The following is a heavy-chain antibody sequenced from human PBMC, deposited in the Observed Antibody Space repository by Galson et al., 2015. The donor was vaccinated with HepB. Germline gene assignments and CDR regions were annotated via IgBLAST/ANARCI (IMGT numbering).Heavy chain of an antibody. D-gene: IGHD2-21*01. V-gene: IGHV1-3*01. CDR3: ARSNDCIDF. Sequence: SVKVSCKASGYTFSTYAIHWVRQAPGQRLEWMGWISPGNGNRKYSPRFQDRITMTRDTSASTVYMEVNSLRSEDTAVYYCARSNDCIDFWGQGTLVTVSS. J-gene: IGHJ4*02. CDR1: GYTFSTYA. CDR2: ISPGNGNR.